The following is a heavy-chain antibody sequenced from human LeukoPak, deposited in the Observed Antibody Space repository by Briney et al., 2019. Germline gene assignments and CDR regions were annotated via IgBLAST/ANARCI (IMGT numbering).Heavy chain of an antibody. V-gene: IGHV4-38-2*02. J-gene: IGHJ5*02. CDR1: GFSISSDYY. CDR3: ARDFRDSGSS. Sequence: SEALSLTCAVSGFSISSDYYWAWIRQPPGKGLEWIGSIHHSGTTAYNPSLRSRVTISVNTSKNQFSLKLTSVTAADTAVYFCARDFRDSGSSWGQGTLVTVSS. CDR2: IHHSGTT. D-gene: IGHD1-26*01.